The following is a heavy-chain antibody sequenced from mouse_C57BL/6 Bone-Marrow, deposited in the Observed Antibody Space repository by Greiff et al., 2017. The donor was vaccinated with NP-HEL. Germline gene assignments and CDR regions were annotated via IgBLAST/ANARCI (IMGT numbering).Heavy chain of an antibody. CDR3: ARGDYGNSYYFDY. D-gene: IGHD2-1*01. V-gene: IGHV1-7*01. J-gene: IGHJ2*01. CDR1: GYTFTSYW. Sequence: QVQLQQSGAELAKPGASVKLSCKASGYTFTSYWMHWVKQRPGQGLEWIGYINPSSGYTKYNQKFKDKATLTADKSSSTAYMQLSSLTYEDSAVYYCARGDYGNSYYFDYWGQGTTLTVSS. CDR2: INPSSGYT.